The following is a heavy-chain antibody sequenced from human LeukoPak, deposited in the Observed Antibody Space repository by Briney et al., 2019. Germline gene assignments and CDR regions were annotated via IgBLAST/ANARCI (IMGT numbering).Heavy chain of an antibody. J-gene: IGHJ4*02. D-gene: IGHD1-26*01. CDR3: ARSTVGTSCCTAVDY. V-gene: IGHV3-23*01. Sequence: GGSLRLSCAASGFTFSTYAMTWVRQAPGKGLEWVSGISAGGDRTYYADSVKGRFTISRENSKNTLYLQMNSLRAEDTAEYYCARSTVGTSCCTAVDYWGQGTLVTVSS. CDR2: ISAGGDRT. CDR1: GFTFSTYA.